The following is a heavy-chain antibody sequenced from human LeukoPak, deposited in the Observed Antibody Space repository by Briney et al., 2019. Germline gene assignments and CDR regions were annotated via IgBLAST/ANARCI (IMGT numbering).Heavy chain of an antibody. J-gene: IGHJ4*02. CDR3: ARGGGAVVTLAY. Sequence: GGSLRLSCSSSEFTFSAYWMHWLRQAPGKGLVWVSRINGDGSSTNYADSVEGRFTISRDNAKNTVYLQMNSLRAEDTAVYYCARGGGAVVTLAYWGQGTPVTVSS. V-gene: IGHV3-74*01. CDR1: EFTFSAYW. CDR2: INGDGSST. D-gene: IGHD2-21*02.